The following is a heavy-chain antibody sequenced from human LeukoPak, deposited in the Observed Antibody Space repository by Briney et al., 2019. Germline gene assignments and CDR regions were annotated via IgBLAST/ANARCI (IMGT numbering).Heavy chain of an antibody. V-gene: IGHV4-59*01. CDR1: GGSISSYY. D-gene: IGHD4-23*01. Sequence: SVTLSLTCTVSGGSISSYYWSWIRQPPGKGLEWIGYIYYSGSTNYDPSLKSRVTISVDTSKNQFSLKLSSVTAADTAVYYCARRDGGNRGIDYWGQGTLVTVSS. J-gene: IGHJ4*02. CDR3: ARRDGGNRGIDY. CDR2: IYYSGST.